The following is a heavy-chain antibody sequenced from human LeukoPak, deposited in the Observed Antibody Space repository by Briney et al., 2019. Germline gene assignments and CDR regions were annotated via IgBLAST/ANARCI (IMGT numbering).Heavy chain of an antibody. Sequence: GGSLRLSCAASGFTFSGYWMHWVRQAPGKGLVWVSRISTDGTSTTYADYVKGRFTISRDNAKNTLYLQMNSLRAEDTAVYYCARGTSASYSSSWYGYWGQGTLVTVSS. CDR3: ARGTSASYSSSWYGY. CDR1: GFTFSGYW. D-gene: IGHD6-13*01. V-gene: IGHV3-74*01. J-gene: IGHJ4*02. CDR2: ISTDGTST.